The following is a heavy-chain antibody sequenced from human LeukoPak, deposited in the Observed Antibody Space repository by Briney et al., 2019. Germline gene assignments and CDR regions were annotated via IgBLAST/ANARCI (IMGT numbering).Heavy chain of an antibody. CDR3: ARGGYHHGFDI. CDR1: EFTFTNYW. V-gene: IGHV3-74*01. D-gene: IGHD1-14*01. Sequence: AGGSLRLACAASEFTFTNYWMAWVRQAPGEGLVWVSRIDNDGSDSIYADSVKVRFTISRDNARNTVSLQMDGLRPDDTAVYYCARGGYHHGFDIWGQGTMVTVSS. J-gene: IGHJ3*02. CDR2: IDNDGSDS.